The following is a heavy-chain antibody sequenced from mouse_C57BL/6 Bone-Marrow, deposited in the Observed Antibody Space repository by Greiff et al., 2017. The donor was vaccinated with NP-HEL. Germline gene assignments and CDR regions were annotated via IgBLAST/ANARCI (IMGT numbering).Heavy chain of an antibody. Sequence: QVQLQQPGAELVKPGASVKLSCKASGYTFTSYWMHWVKQRPGQGLEWIGMIHPDSGGTNYTAKFKSKATLTVDTSSSTAYMQLSSLTSEDSAVYYCAASYYRKYWGQGTTLTVSA. CDR3: AASYYRKY. CDR1: GYTFTSYW. D-gene: IGHD2-12*01. V-gene: IGHV1-64*01. CDR2: IHPDSGGT. J-gene: IGHJ2*01.